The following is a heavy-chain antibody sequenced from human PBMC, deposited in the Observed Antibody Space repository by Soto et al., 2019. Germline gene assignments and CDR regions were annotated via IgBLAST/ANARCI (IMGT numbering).Heavy chain of an antibody. CDR3: ARSPIVGATTYYDY. V-gene: IGHV1-69*13. Sequence: GASVKVSCKASGCTFSSYAISWVRQAPGQGLEWMGGIIPIFGTANYAQKFQGRVTITADESTSTAYMELSSLRSEDTAVYYCARSPIVGATTYYDYWGQGTLVTVSS. D-gene: IGHD1-26*01. CDR1: GCTFSSYA. CDR2: IIPIFGTA. J-gene: IGHJ4*02.